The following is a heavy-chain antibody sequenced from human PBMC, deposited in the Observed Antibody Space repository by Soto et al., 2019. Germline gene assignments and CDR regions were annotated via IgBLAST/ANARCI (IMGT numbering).Heavy chain of an antibody. J-gene: IGHJ6*02. CDR1: GYTFTSYG. D-gene: IGHD6-19*01. V-gene: IGHV1-18*01. CDR3: ARDIIVAGTGDDYSDYFGMDV. Sequence: QVQLEQSGAEVKKPGASMKVSCKASGYTFTSYGISWVRQAPGQGLEWMGWISAYNGNTNYARKLQGRVTMPTATSTTIAYMELRSLRFDDTAVYYCARDIIVAGTGDDYSDYFGMDVWGQGNTVTVSS. CDR2: ISAYNGNT.